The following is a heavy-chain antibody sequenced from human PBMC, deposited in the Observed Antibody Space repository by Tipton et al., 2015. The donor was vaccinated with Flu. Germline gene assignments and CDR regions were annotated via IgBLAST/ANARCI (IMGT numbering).Heavy chain of an antibody. V-gene: IGHV4-59*01. CDR3: ARVSGGYYFDH. CDR2: SYYSGST. Sequence: LRLSCNVSGVSISSYYWSWIRQPPGKGLEWIGYSYYSGSTNYNPSLKSRVTISVDTSKNQFFLILSSVTAADTAVYFCARVSGGYYFDHWGQGTLVTVSS. J-gene: IGHJ4*02. D-gene: IGHD6-19*01. CDR1: GVSISSYY.